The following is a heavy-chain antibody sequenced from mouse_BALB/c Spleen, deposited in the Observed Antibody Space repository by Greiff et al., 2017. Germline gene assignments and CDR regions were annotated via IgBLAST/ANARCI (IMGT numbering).Heavy chain of an antibody. CDR2: INPNNGGT. V-gene: IGHV1-18*01. J-gene: IGHJ3*01. D-gene: IGHD2-2*01. Sequence: EVQLQQSGPELVKPGASVKIPCKASGYTFTDYNMDWVKQSHGKSLEWIGDINPNNGGTNYNQKFKGKATLTVDKSSNTAYMELRSLTSEDTAVYYCAREGFSGYAWFAYWGQGTLVTVSA. CDR3: AREGFSGYAWFAY. CDR1: GYTFTDYN.